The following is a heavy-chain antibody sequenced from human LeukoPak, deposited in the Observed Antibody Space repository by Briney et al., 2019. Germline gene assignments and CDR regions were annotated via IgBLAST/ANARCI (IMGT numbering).Heavy chain of an antibody. CDR2: IDPSDSYT. D-gene: IGHD3-9*01. Sequence: GESLKISCKGSGYSFTSYWISWVRQMPGKGMEWMGRIDPSDSYTNYSPSFQGHVTISADKSISTAYLQWSSLKASDTAMYYCARHDDILTGYYYGMDVWGQGTTVTVSS. CDR1: GYSFTSYW. V-gene: IGHV5-10-1*01. CDR3: ARHDDILTGYYYGMDV. J-gene: IGHJ6*02.